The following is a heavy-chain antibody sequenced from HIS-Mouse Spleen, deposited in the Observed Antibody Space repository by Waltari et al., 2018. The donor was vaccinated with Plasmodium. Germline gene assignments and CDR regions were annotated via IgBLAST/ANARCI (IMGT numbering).Heavy chain of an antibody. CDR2: INHSGST. CDR1: FSGYY. D-gene: IGHD3-10*01. CDR3: ASSGSGSYYY. J-gene: IGHJ4*02. V-gene: IGHV4-34*01. Sequence: FSGYYWSWIRQPPGKGLEWIGEINHSGSTNYNPSLKSRVTISVDTSKNQFSLKLSSVTAADTAVYYCASSGSGSYYYWGQGTLVTVSS.